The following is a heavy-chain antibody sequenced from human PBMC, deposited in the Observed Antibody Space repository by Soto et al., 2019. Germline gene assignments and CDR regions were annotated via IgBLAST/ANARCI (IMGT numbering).Heavy chain of an antibody. CDR2: INSDGSTT. V-gene: IGHV3-74*01. CDR3: ARGYSSGPDY. J-gene: IGHJ4*02. CDR1: GFTFRDHW. D-gene: IGHD6-19*01. Sequence: EVQLVESGGGLVQPGGSLRLSCAASGFTFRDHWMHWVRQAPGKGLVWVSRINSDGSTTTYADSVKGRFTISRDNAKSTLYLQLNSLRAEDTALYYCARGYSSGPDYWGQGTLVIVSS.